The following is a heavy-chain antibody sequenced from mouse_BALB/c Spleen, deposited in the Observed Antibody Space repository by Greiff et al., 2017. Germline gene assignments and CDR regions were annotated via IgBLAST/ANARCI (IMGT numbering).Heavy chain of an antibody. V-gene: IGHV1S22*01. Sequence: LQQPGSELVRPGASVKLSCKASGYTFTSYWMHWVKQRPGQGLEWIGNIYPGSGSTNYDEKFKSKATLTVDTSSSTAYMQLSSLTSEDSAVYYCTLITTVDYWGQGTTLTVSS. CDR1: GYTFTSYW. CDR2: IYPGSGST. J-gene: IGHJ2*01. CDR3: TLITTVDY. D-gene: IGHD1-1*01.